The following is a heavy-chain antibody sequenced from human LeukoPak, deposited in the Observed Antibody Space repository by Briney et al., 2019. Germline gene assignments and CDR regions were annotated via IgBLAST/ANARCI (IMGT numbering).Heavy chain of an antibody. D-gene: IGHD3-22*01. Sequence: SETLSLTCAVYGGSFSGYYWSWIRQPPGKGLEWIGEINHSGSTNYNPSLKSRVTISVDTSKNQFSLKLSSVTVADTAVYYCARGAYDSSGYWDYYYGMDVWGQGTTVTVSS. V-gene: IGHV4-34*01. J-gene: IGHJ6*02. CDR1: GGSFSGYY. CDR3: ARGAYDSSGYWDYYYGMDV. CDR2: INHSGST.